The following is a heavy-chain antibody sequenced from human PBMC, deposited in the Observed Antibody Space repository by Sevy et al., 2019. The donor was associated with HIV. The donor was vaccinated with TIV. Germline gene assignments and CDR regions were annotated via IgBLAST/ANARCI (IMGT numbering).Heavy chain of an antibody. D-gene: IGHD1-26*01. CDR1: GFTFSSYA. V-gene: IGHV3-23*01. CDR3: AKNPGVGSYYYMDV. Sequence: GGSLRLSCAASGFTFSSYAMSWVRQAPGKGLKWVSSISGSGGSTYYADSLKGQFTISRDNSKNTLYLQVNSLRVEDTAVYYCAKNPGVGSYYYMDVWGKRTTVTVSS. CDR2: ISGSGGST. J-gene: IGHJ6*03.